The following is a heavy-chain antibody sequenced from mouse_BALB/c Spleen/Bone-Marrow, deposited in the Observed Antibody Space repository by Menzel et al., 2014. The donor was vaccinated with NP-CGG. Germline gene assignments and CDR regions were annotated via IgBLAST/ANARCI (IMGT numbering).Heavy chain of an antibody. Sequence: EVQGVESGGGLVQPGGSRKLSCAASGFTFSSFGMHWVRQAPEKGLEWVAYISSGSSTIYYADTVKGRFTISRDNPKNTLFLQMTSLRSEDTAMYYCARWGYYYAMDHWGKATSVTVSS. CDR1: GFTFSSFG. CDR3: ARWGYYYAMDH. CDR2: ISSGSSTI. J-gene: IGHJ4*01. V-gene: IGHV5-17*02.